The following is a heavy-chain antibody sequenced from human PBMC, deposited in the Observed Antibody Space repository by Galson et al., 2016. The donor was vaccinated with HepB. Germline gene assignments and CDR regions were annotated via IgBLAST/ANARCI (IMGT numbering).Heavy chain of an antibody. CDR1: RYTFTNYA. CDR3: ARGDVIQSTFYDYYSGLDV. J-gene: IGHJ6*02. CDR2: IDAGNGNT. V-gene: IGHV1-3*01. D-gene: IGHD2/OR15-2a*01. Sequence: SVKVSCKASRYTFTNYAIHWVRQAPGQRLEWMGWIDAGNGNTKYSQKFQGRVTIARDTSASTAYMELSSLRSEDTAVYYCARGDVIQSTFYDYYSGLDVWGQGTTVTVSS.